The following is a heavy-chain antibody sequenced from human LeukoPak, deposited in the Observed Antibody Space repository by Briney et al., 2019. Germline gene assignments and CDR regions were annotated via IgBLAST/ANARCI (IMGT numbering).Heavy chain of an antibody. V-gene: IGHV3-49*03. CDR1: GFTFADYG. D-gene: IGHD6-13*01. J-gene: IGHJ4*02. CDR2: IRRKLYGETT. Sequence: QPGRSLRLSCTVSGFTFADYGMRWFRQAPGKGLEWVGLIRRKLYGETTEYAASVKGRFIISRDDSKSVTYLQMDSLQIEDTAVYYCTRSTSSWASPFDSWGQGTLVTVSS. CDR3: TRSTSSWASPFDS.